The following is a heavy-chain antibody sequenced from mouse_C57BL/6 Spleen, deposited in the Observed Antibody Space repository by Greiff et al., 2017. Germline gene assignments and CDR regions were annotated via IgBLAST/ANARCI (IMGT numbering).Heavy chain of an antibody. Sequence: EVQLQQSGPGLVKPSQSLSLTCSVTGYSITSGYYWNCIRQFPGNKREWMGYISYDGSNNNNPSLKNRISITRDTSKNQFFLKLNSVTTEDTATYYFAIYYYGLAYWGQGTLVTVSA. D-gene: IGHD1-1*01. V-gene: IGHV3-6*01. J-gene: IGHJ3*01. CDR2: ISYDGSN. CDR3: AIYYYGLAY. CDR1: GYSITSGYY.